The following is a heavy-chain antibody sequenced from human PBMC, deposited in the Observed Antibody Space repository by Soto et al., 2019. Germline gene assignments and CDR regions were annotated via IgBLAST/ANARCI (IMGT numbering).Heavy chain of an antibody. CDR2: IVVGSGNT. CDR1: GFTFTSSA. CDR3: AAEGDGYAKSRYYYYGMDV. J-gene: IGHJ6*02. V-gene: IGHV1-58*01. D-gene: IGHD5-12*01. Sequence: ASVKVSCKASGFTFTSSAVQWVRQARGQRLEWIGWIVVGSGNTNYAQKFQERVTITRDMSTSTAYMELSSLRSEDTAVYYCAAEGDGYAKSRYYYYGMDVWGQGTTVTVYS.